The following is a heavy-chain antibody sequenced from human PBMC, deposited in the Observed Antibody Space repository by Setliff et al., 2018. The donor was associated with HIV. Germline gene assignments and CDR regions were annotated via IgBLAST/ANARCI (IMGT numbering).Heavy chain of an antibody. Sequence: PSQTLTLTCAFSGFSLDNIGVGVAWIRQPPGKALEYLALIYWDDDKVYSPSLRRRLTITKDTYKKQVVRRVTNVDPVDTGTYYCARHILATRGPINTRFFGHWGQGTLVTVSS. V-gene: IGHV2-5*02. CDR2: IYWDDDK. J-gene: IGHJ4*02. CDR1: GFSLDNIGVG. D-gene: IGHD3-3*02. CDR3: ARHILATRGPINTRFFGH.